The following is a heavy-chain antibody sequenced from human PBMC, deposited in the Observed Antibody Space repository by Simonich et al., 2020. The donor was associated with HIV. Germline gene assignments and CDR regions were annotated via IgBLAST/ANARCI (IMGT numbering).Heavy chain of an antibody. V-gene: IGHV3-30*07. CDR1: GFTFSSYA. CDR3: ASGGSISSVWADDY. J-gene: IGHJ4*02. D-gene: IGHD3-16*01. Sequence: QVQLVESGGGVVQPGRSLRLSCAASGFTFSSYAMHWVRQAPGKGLEWVAVISYDGSNKYYADSVKGRFTIYRDNSKNTLYLQMHSLRAEDTAVYYCASGGSISSVWADDYWGQGTLVTVSS. CDR2: ISYDGSNK.